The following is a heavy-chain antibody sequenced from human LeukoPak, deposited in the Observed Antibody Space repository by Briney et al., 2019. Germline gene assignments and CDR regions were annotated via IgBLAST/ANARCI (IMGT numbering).Heavy chain of an antibody. CDR3: ARDPDPIAAAGTAYYYGMDV. D-gene: IGHD6-13*01. V-gene: IGHV1-2*02. J-gene: IGHJ6*02. CDR1: GYTFTGYY. CDR2: INPNSGGT. Sequence: ASVKVSCKASGYTFTGYYMHWVRQAPGQGLEWMGWINPNSGGTNYAQKFQGRVTMTRDTSISTAYMELSRLRSDDTAVYYCARDPDPIAAAGTAYYYGMDVWGQGTTVTVSS.